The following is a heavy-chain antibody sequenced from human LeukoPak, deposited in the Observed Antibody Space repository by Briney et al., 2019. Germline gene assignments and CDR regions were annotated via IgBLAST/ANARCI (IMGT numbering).Heavy chain of an antibody. D-gene: IGHD3-9*01. CDR3: ARAYYDILIGASPGWYFDL. J-gene: IGHJ2*01. Sequence: SETLSLTCAVYGGSFSGYYWSWIRQPPGKGLEWIGEINHSGSTNYNPSLKSRVTISVDTSKNQFSLKLSSVTAADTAVYYCARAYYDILIGASPGWYFDLWGRGTLVTVSS. CDR1: GGSFSGYY. V-gene: IGHV4-34*01. CDR2: INHSGST.